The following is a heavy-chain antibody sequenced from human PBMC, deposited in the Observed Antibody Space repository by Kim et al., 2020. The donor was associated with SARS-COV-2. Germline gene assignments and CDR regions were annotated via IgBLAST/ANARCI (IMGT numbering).Heavy chain of an antibody. V-gene: IGHV3-53*01. CDR1: GFSVVNSY. J-gene: IGHJ4*02. D-gene: IGHD6-13*01. CDR2: LYPGGTA. CDR3: ARGVVGDSTD. Sequence: GGSLRLSCAASGFSVVNSYMAWVRQSPGKGLEWISHLYPGGTAFYADSVRGRFTVSRDNSKNKLYLQLSSLRADDTAVYYCARGVVGDSTDWGRGDLVTVSS.